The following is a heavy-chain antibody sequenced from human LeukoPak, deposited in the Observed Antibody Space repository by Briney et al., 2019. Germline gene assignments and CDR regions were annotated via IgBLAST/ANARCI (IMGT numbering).Heavy chain of an antibody. D-gene: IGHD1-26*01. CDR3: CILGATMGDY. CDR1: GFTFSSHG. J-gene: IGHJ4*02. CDR2: IRYDGANK. Sequence: HPGGSLRLSCVASGFTFSSHGMHWVRQAPGKGPEWVAFIRYDGANKYYADSVKGRFTISRDNAKNSLYLQMNSLRAEDTAVYYCCILGATMGDYWGQGTLVTVSS. V-gene: IGHV3-30*02.